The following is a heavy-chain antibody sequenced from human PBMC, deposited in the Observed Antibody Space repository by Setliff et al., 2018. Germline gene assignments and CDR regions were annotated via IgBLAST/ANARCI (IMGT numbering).Heavy chain of an antibody. Sequence: ASVKISCKASGYTFTGYYMHWVRQAPGQGLEWMGWINPNSGGTNYAQKFQGWVTMTRDTSISTAYMELSRLRSDDTAVYYCARDRDSSGYPYYFDYWGQGTLVTVSS. CDR3: ARDRDSSGYPYYFDY. CDR2: INPNSGGT. J-gene: IGHJ4*02. CDR1: GYTFTGYY. D-gene: IGHD3-22*01. V-gene: IGHV1-2*04.